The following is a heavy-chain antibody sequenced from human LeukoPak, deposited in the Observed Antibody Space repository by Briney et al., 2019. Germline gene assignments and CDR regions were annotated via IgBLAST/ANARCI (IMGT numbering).Heavy chain of an antibody. Sequence: PSETLSLTCTVSGGSVSCGSYYWRWIRQPPGKGLEWIGYIYYSGSTNYNPSLKSRVTISVDTSKNQSSLKLSSVTAADTAVYYCRGTYGDYVEFDYWGQGTLVTVSS. CDR2: IYYSGST. CDR1: GGSVSCGSYY. D-gene: IGHD4-17*01. CDR3: RGTYGDYVEFDY. J-gene: IGHJ4*02. V-gene: IGHV4-61*01.